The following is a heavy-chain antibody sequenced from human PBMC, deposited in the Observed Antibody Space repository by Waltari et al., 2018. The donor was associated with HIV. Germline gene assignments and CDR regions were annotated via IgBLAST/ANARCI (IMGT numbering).Heavy chain of an antibody. CDR3: ARVRITLIVAGPFDM. D-gene: IGHD3-22*01. V-gene: IGHV4-38-2*01. J-gene: IGHJ3*02. CDR1: GSSIRCAYS. Sequence: HVQLQESGPGLVKPSETLSLTCVVSGSSIRCAYSWGWIRQSPGKGLEWIGSIHHSGRTYHNPSLKSRVTISVDASKSQYSLKLTSATAADTAIYYCARVRITLIVAGPFDMWGQGTLVTVSS. CDR2: IHHSGRT.